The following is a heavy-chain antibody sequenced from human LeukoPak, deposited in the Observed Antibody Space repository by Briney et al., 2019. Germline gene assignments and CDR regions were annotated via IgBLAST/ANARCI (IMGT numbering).Heavy chain of an antibody. CDR2: INWNGGST. D-gene: IGHD5-24*01. J-gene: IGHJ4*02. CDR1: GFTFDDYG. CDR3: ARGGRWLQLKD. V-gene: IGHV3-20*01. Sequence: GGSLRLSCAASGFTFDDYGMSWVRQAPGNGLEWVSGINWNGGSTGYADSVKGRFTISRDNAKNSLYLQMNSLRAEDTALYHCARGGRWLQLKDWGQGTLVTVSS.